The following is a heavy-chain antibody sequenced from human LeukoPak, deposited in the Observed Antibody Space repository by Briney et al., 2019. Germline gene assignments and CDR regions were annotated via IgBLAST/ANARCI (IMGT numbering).Heavy chain of an antibody. CDR3: ARGEVSAVFDY. CDR2: INHSGST. V-gene: IGHV4-34*01. J-gene: IGHJ4*02. CDR1: GGSFSGYY. Sequence: SETLSLTCAVYGGSFSGYYWSWIRQPPGKGLEWIGEINHSGSTNYNPSLKSRVTISVDTSKNQFSLKLSSVTAADTAVYYCARGEVSAVFDYWGQGILVTVSS. D-gene: IGHD6-19*01.